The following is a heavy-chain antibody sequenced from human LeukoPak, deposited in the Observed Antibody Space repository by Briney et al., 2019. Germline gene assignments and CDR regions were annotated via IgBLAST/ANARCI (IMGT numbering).Heavy chain of an antibody. CDR1: RFTFSSYA. Sequence: GRSLRLSCAASRFTFSSYAMHWARQAPGKGLGWVAVISSDGSNQYYADSVKGRFTISRDNSKNTLYLQMNSLRPEDTAVYYCARDRQGQQQLVRWFDPWGQGTLVTVSS. CDR3: ARDRQGQQQLVRWFDP. D-gene: IGHD6-13*01. J-gene: IGHJ5*02. CDR2: ISSDGSNQ. V-gene: IGHV3-30*04.